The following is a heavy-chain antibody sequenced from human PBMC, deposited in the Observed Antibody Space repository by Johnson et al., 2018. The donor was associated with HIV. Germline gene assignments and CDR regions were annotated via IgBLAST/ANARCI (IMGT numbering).Heavy chain of an antibody. Sequence: VHLVESGGGVVQPGRSLRLSCAASGFFFSNAWMSWVRQAPGKGLEWVGRIKSKTDGGTTDYAAPVKGRITISRDDSKNTLYLQMNSLRAEDTAVYYCARGGDVVWFGEFPGAFDVWGQGTMVTVSS. CDR3: ARGGDVVWFGEFPGAFDV. J-gene: IGHJ3*01. D-gene: IGHD3-10*01. CDR1: GFFFSNAW. CDR2: IKSKTDGGTT. V-gene: IGHV3-15*01.